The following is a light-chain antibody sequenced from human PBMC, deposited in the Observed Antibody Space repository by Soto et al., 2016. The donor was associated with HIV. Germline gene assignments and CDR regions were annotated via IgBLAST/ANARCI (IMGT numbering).Light chain of an antibody. J-gene: IGLJ2*01. CDR3: DSRDSTNKYVI. Sequence: SSELTQDPAVSVALGQTVTITCQGDSLRFYDASWFQQKPGQAPLLVIYGRDSRPSEIFNRFSGSSSGNTASLTITGAQAEDEADYYCDSRDSTNKYVIFGGGTKLTVL. CDR2: GRD. CDR1: SLRFYD. V-gene: IGLV3-19*01.